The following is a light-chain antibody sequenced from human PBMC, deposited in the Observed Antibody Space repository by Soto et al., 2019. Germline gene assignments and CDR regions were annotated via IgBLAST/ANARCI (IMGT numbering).Light chain of an antibody. J-gene: IGLJ2*01. CDR1: SCNIGACYD. V-gene: IGLV1-40*01. Sequence: QSVLTQPPSVSGAPGQRVTISCTGSSCNIGACYDVHWYQQLPGTAPKLLIYGNSNRPSGVPDRFSGSKSGTSASLAITGLQAEDEADYYCQSSGSSLVVFGGGTKLTVL. CDR2: GNS. CDR3: QSSGSSLVV.